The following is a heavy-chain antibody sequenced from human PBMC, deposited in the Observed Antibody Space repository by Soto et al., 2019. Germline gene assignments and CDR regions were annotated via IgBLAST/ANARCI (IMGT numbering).Heavy chain of an antibody. CDR1: GGTFSSYA. Sequence: QVQLVQSGAEVKKPGSSVKVSCKASGGTFSSYAISWVRQAPGQGLAWMGGIIPIFGTANYAQKFQGRVKITADEPTSTAYMELSSLRSADTAVYYCARGRTVTGAQDAFDLWGQGTMVTVSS. CDR2: IIPIFGTA. V-gene: IGHV1-69*01. CDR3: ARGRTVTGAQDAFDL. J-gene: IGHJ3*01. D-gene: IGHD4-17*01.